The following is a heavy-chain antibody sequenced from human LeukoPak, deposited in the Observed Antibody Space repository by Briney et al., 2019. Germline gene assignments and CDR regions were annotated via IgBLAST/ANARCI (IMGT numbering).Heavy chain of an antibody. CDR2: ISSSSSYI. J-gene: IGHJ3*02. V-gene: IGHV3-21*01. CDR3: ARDPYYYGSGRGAFDI. D-gene: IGHD3-10*01. CDR1: GFTFSSYS. Sequence: GGSLRLSCAASGFTFSSYSMNWVRQAPGKGLEWVSSISSSSSYIYYADSVKGRFTISRDNAKNSLYLQMNSLRAEHTAVYYCARDPYYYGSGRGAFDIWGQGTMVTVSS.